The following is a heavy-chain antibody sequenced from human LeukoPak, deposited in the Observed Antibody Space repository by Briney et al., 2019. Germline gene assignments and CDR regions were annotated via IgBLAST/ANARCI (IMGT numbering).Heavy chain of an antibody. CDR3: ARPSLRGWFAY. CDR2: ISSYNGNT. Sequence: ASVRVSCKASGYTFTSYGISWVRQAPGQGLEWMGWISSYNGNTNYAQKLQGRVTMTTDTSTSTANMELRSLRSDDTAVHYCARPSLRGWFAYWGHGTPCTVSS. CDR1: GYTFTSYG. V-gene: IGHV1-18*01. J-gene: IGHJ5*01. D-gene: IGHD3-10*01.